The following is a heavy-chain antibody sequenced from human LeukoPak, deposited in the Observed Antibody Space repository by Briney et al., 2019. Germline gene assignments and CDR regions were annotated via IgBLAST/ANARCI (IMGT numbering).Heavy chain of an antibody. CDR1: GFTFDDYA. J-gene: IGHJ4*02. Sequence: PGRSLRLSCAASGFTFDDYAMHWVRQAPGKGLEWVSGISWNSGSIGYADSVKGRFTISRDNAKNSLYLQMNSLRAEDTALYYCAKDIYDGSSANFDYWGQGTLVTVSS. V-gene: IGHV3-9*01. CDR3: AKDIYDGSSANFDY. CDR2: ISWNSGSI. D-gene: IGHD6-6*01.